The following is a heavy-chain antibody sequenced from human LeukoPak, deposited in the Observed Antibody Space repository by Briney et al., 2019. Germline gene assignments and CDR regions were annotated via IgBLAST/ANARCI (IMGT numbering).Heavy chain of an antibody. CDR3: AKGIGVGALAQFDY. V-gene: IGHV3-23*01. CDR2: LSGSGGNT. CDR1: GFTFSGYA. D-gene: IGHD1-26*01. Sequence: GGSLRLSCAASGFTFSGYAMSWVRHAPGKGLEGVLALSGSGGNTYYADSVKGRFTISRDKSKNTLYLQMNSLRVEDTAVYYCAKGIGVGALAQFDYWGQGTLVTVSS. J-gene: IGHJ4*02.